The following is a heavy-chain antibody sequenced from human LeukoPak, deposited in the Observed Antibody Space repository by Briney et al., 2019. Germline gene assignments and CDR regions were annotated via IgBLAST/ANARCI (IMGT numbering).Heavy chain of an antibody. D-gene: IGHD6-6*01. CDR2: ISSSGSII. V-gene: IGHV3-11*01. J-gene: IGHJ4*02. CDR3: ARDDSSSLPPFDY. CDR1: GFTFSDYY. Sequence: GGSLRLSCAASGFTFSDYYMSWIRQAPGKGLEWVSYISSSGSIIYYADSVKGRFTISRDNAKNSLYLQMNSLRAEDTAVYYCARDDSSSLPPFDYWGQGSLVTVSS.